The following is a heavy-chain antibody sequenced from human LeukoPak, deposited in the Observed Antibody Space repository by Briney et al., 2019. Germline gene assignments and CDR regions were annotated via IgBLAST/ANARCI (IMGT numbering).Heavy chain of an antibody. CDR1: GFTFSSYA. CDR2: ISGGGGST. V-gene: IGHV3-23*01. J-gene: IGHJ4*02. CDR3: AKGGVPEYCSGGRCYSFDY. D-gene: IGHD2-15*01. Sequence: GGSLRLSCAASGFTFSSYAMSWVRQAPGKGLEWVSAISGGGGSTYYADSVKGRFTIYRDNSKNTLYLQMNGLRAEDTAVYYCAKGGVPEYCSGGRCYSFDYWGQGTLVTVSS.